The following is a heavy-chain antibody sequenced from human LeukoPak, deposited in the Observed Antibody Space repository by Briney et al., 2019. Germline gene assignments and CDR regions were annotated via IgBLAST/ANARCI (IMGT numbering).Heavy chain of an antibody. CDR2: ISSSSSYI. D-gene: IGHD3-10*01. CDR1: GFTFSSYS. CDR3: ARDRRLTMFDY. J-gene: IGHJ4*02. Sequence: PGGSLRLPCAASGFTFSSYSMNWVRQAPGKGLEWVSSISSSSSYIYYADSVKGRFTISRDNAKNSLYLQMNSLRAEDTAVYYCARDRRLTMFDYWGQGTLVTVSS. V-gene: IGHV3-21*01.